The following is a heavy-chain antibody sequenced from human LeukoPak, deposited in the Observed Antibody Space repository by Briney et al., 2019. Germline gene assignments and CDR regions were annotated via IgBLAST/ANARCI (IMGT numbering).Heavy chain of an antibody. J-gene: IGHJ4*02. CDR1: GFTFSSYS. V-gene: IGHV3-21*01. Sequence: GGSLRLSCAASGFTFSSYSMNWVPQAPGGGLEGVSSMSSSNSYIYHADSVRGRFAISGDNAKNSLYLQMNNLRAEDTAVYFCARGAYYDILTGRYYFDYWGQGTLVTVSS. D-gene: IGHD3-9*01. CDR3: ARGAYYDILTGRYYFDY. CDR2: MSSSNSYI.